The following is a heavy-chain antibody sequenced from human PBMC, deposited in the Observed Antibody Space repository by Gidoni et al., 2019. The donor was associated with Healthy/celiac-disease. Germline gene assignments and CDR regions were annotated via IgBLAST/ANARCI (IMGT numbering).Heavy chain of an antibody. CDR2: IYSGGST. J-gene: IGHJ4*02. Sequence: EVQLVESGGGLIQPGGSLRLSCAASGFTVSRNYMSWVRQAPGKGLEWVSVIYSGGSTYYADSVKSRFTISRDNSKNTLYLQMNSLRAEDTAVYYCARDSSGWYGIDYWGQGTLVTVSS. CDR3: ARDSSGWYGIDY. CDR1: GFTVSRNY. V-gene: IGHV3-53*01. D-gene: IGHD6-19*01.